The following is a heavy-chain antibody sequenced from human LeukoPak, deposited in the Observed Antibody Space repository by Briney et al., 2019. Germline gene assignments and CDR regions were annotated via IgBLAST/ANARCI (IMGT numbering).Heavy chain of an antibody. Sequence: SETLSLTCTVSGGSISSSNYYWGWIRQPPGKGLEWIGSIYYSGSTYYNPSLESRVTISVDTSKNQFSLKLSSVTAADTAVYYCARGPDCSSTSCYHFDYWGQGTLVTVSS. CDR3: ARGPDCSSTSCYHFDY. CDR2: IYYSGST. V-gene: IGHV4-39*07. J-gene: IGHJ4*02. CDR1: GGSISSSNYY. D-gene: IGHD2-2*01.